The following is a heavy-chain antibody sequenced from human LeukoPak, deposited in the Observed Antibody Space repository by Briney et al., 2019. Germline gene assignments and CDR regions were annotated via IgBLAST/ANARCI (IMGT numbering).Heavy chain of an antibody. J-gene: IGHJ4*02. CDR2: INPNSGGT. CDR1: GYTFTGYY. Sequence: ASVKVSCKASGYTFTGYYMHWVRQAPGQGLEWMGRINPNSGGTNYAQKFQGRVTMTRDTSISTAYMELSRRRSDDTAVYYCASLGRYCSGGSCYLYFDYWGQGTLVTVSS. CDR3: ASLGRYCSGGSCYLYFDY. D-gene: IGHD2-15*01. V-gene: IGHV1-2*06.